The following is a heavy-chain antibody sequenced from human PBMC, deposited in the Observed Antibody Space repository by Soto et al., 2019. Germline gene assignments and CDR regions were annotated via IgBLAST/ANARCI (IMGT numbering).Heavy chain of an antibody. Sequence: QVQLVQSGAEVKKPGSSVKVSCKASGGTFSSYAISWVRQAPGQGLDGMGGMIPLSGTADYAQKIQGRDTITADESTSTDNMDMSSMRSEDTPVDYWASHYDSSGYYYRGLDYWGEGTLVTVSS. J-gene: IGHJ4*02. V-gene: IGHV1-69*12. D-gene: IGHD3-22*01. CDR3: ASHYDSSGYYYRGLDY. CDR1: GGTFSSYA. CDR2: MIPLSGTA.